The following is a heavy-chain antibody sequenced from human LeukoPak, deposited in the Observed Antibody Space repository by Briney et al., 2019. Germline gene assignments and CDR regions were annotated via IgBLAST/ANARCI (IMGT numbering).Heavy chain of an antibody. CDR3: ASRFCVDTAILNGFDP. D-gene: IGHD5-18*01. CDR2: INHSGST. J-gene: IGHJ5*02. Sequence: SETLSLTCAVYGGSFSGYYWSWIRQPPGKGLEWIGEINHSGSTNYNPSLKSRVTISVDTSKNQFSLKLSSVTAADTAVYYCASRFCVDTAILNGFDPWGRGTLVTVSS. V-gene: IGHV4-34*01. CDR1: GGSFSGYY.